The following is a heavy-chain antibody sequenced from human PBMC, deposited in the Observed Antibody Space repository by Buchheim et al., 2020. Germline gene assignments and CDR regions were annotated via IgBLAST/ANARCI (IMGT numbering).Heavy chain of an antibody. V-gene: IGHV3-7*03. Sequence: EVQLVESGGGLVQPGGSLRLSCVASGFTFKTDRMGWVRQAPGKGLEWVANINAGGSGMYYVDSVKGRFTVSRDNAKNSLYLQMRRLRAEDTAIYCCARHSNNDFGAWGQGTL. CDR1: GFTFKTDR. J-gene: IGHJ1*01. CDR2: INAGGSGM. CDR3: ARHSNNDFGA. D-gene: IGHD1-1*01.